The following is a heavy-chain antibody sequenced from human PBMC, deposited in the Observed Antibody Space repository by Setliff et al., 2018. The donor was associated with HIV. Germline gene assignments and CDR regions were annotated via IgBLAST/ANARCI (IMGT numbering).Heavy chain of an antibody. J-gene: IGHJ4*02. D-gene: IGHD5-12*01. V-gene: IGHV4-59*12. Sequence: SETLSLTCTVSGGSISSYYWSWIRQPPGKGLEWMGYMYYSGSTNYNPSLKSRVTISVDTSKNHFSLNVTSVTAADTAIYYCARRGWNGYKAFDYWGQGTLVTVSS. CDR2: MYYSGST. CDR1: GGSISSYY. CDR3: ARRGWNGYKAFDY.